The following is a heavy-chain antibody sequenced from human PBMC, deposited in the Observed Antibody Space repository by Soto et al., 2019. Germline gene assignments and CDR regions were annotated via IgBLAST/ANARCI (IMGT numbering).Heavy chain of an antibody. CDR1: GFSFSAFE. Sequence: GGSLRLSCAASGFSFSAFEMSWVRQAPGKGLDWVSFISASGDATHYADSVKGRFTTSRDNSKNSLYLQMNSLRAEDTAVYYCAKDVLRFLEWLAFYGMDVWGQGTTVTVSS. J-gene: IGHJ6*02. CDR3: AKDVLRFLEWLAFYGMDV. CDR2: ISASGDAT. V-gene: IGHV3-23*01. D-gene: IGHD3-3*01.